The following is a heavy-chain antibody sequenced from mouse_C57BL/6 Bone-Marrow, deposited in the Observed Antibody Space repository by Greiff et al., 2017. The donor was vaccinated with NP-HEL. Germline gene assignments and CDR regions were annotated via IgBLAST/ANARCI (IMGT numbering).Heavy chain of an antibody. CDR2: ISDGGSYT. CDR1: GFTFSSYA. Sequence: EVKLMESGGGLVKPGGSLKLSCAASGFTFSSYAMSWVRQTPEKRLEWVATISDGGSYTYYPDNVKGRFTISRDNAKNNLYLQMSHLKSEDTAMYDCARDLNGYYAMDYWGQGTSVTVSS. J-gene: IGHJ4*01. CDR3: ARDLNGYYAMDY. V-gene: IGHV5-4*01.